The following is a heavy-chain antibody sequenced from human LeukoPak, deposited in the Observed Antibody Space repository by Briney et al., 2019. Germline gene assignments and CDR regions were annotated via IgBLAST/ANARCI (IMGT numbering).Heavy chain of an antibody. D-gene: IGHD7-27*01. CDR2: INPNSGGT. Sequence: ASVKVSCKASGYTFTGYYMHWVRQAPGQGLEWMGWINPNSGGTNYAQKFQGRVTMTRDTSISTAYMELSRLRSEDTAVYYCARDRTGDYYFDYWGQGTLVTVSS. CDR3: ARDRTGDYYFDY. CDR1: GYTFTGYY. J-gene: IGHJ4*02. V-gene: IGHV1-2*02.